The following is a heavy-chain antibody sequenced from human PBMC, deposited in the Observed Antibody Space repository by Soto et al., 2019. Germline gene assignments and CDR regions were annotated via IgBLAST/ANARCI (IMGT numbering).Heavy chain of an antibody. Sequence: QVQLVQSGAEVKKPGASVKVSCKASGYTFTSYDINWVRQATGQGREWMGWMNPNSGNTGYAQKFQVRVTMTRNTSISTAYMELSSLRSEDTAVYYCARGTYCSSTSCYEGPFDPWGQGTLVTVSA. CDR1: GYTFTSYD. V-gene: IGHV1-8*01. J-gene: IGHJ5*02. D-gene: IGHD2-2*01. CDR2: MNPNSGNT. CDR3: ARGTYCSSTSCYEGPFDP.